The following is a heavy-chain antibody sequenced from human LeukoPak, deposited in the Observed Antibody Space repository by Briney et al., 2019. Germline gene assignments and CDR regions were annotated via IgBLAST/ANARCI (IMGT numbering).Heavy chain of an antibody. Sequence: PSETLSLTCTVSGGSISSYYWSWIRQPPGKGLEWIGYIYYSGSTNYNPSLKSRVTISVDTSKNQFSLKLSSVTAADTAVYYCARGQEASAGTDAFDIWGQGTMVTVSP. CDR2: IYYSGST. J-gene: IGHJ3*02. V-gene: IGHV4-59*01. D-gene: IGHD6-13*01. CDR3: ARGQEASAGTDAFDI. CDR1: GGSISSYY.